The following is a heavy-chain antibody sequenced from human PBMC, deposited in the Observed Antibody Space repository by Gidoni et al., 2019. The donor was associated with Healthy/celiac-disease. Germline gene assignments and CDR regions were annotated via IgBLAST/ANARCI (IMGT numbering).Heavy chain of an antibody. D-gene: IGHD3-22*01. CDR2: IRYDGSNK. CDR3: AKDRREYYYDSSGYSDY. V-gene: IGHV3-30*02. Sequence: QVQLVASGGGVVQPWCSLRLSCAASGFTFSRSGMHLVRQAPGKGLEWVAFIRYDGSNKDYADAVKGRFTISRDNSKNTLYLQMNSRRAEDTAVYYCAKDRREYYYDSSGYSDYWGQGTLVTVSS. J-gene: IGHJ4*02. CDR1: GFTFSRSG.